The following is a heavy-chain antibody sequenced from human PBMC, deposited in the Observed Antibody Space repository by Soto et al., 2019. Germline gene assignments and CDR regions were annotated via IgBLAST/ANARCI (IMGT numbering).Heavy chain of an antibody. J-gene: IGHJ6*02. CDR1: GFTFSSYW. CDR3: ARVYCSSTSCYRYGMDV. Sequence: GGSLRLSCAASGFTFSSYWMSWVRQAPGKGLEWVANVKQDGSEKYYVDSVKGRFTISRDSAKNSLYLQMNSLRAEDTAVYYCARVYCSSTSCYRYGMDVWGQGTTVTVSS. V-gene: IGHV3-7*03. D-gene: IGHD2-2*01. CDR2: VKQDGSEK.